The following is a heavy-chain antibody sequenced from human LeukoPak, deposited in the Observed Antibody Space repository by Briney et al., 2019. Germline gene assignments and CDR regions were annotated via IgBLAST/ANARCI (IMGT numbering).Heavy chain of an antibody. V-gene: IGHV4-38-2*02. CDR3: ARGNPYGP. D-gene: IGHD1-14*01. CDR1: GDAISSGYH. J-gene: IGHJ5*02. CDR2: MYHLGTT. Sequence: SETLSLTCSVSGDAISSGYHWAWIRQPPGKGLEWLGSMYHLGTTYYNPSLKSRVTISVDTSKNQFSLKLTSVTAADTALFYCARGNPYGPWGQGTLVTVSS.